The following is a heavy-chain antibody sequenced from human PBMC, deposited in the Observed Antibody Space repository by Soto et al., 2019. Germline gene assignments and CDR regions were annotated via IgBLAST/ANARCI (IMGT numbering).Heavy chain of an antibody. CDR3: AHRTTTVTWWFDP. CDR2: IYWDDDT. V-gene: IGHV2-5*02. Sequence: QITLKESGPTLVKPTQTLTLTCTFSGFSLTTSGVGVGWIRQPPGKALEWLALIYWDDDTRYSPSLKSRLTTTKDTYKNQVVLTMTNMDPADTATYFCAHRTTTVTWWFDPGGQGTLGTVSS. J-gene: IGHJ5*02. D-gene: IGHD4-4*01. CDR1: GFSLTTSGVG.